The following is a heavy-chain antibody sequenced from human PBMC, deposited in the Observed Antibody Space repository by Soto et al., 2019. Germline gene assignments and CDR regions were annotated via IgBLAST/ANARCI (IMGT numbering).Heavy chain of an antibody. V-gene: IGHV1-58*01. J-gene: IGHJ6*02. CDR3: ASGPPYINTGFFYYDMDV. CDR2: IAVGSGNT. CDR1: GITFTRSA. Sequence: ASVKVSCKASGITFTRSAVQWVRQARGQRPEWIGWIAVGSGNTNYAQKFQERVIITRDMSTSTAYMKLNSVTAADTAVYYCASGPPYINTGFFYYDMDVWGQGTTVTVSS. D-gene: IGHD5-12*01.